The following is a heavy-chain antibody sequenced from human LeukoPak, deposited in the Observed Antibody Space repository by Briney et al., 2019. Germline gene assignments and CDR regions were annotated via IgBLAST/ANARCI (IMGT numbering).Heavy chain of an antibody. V-gene: IGHV4-59*08. J-gene: IGHJ4*02. CDR3: ARLPVSSSWHYYYDY. CDR2: IYYSRST. Sequence: PSETLSLTRTVSVGSISSYYWSWIRQHPGKGLEWTGYIYYSRSTNYNPSLKSRVTISVDPSKNQFSLKLSSVTAADTAVYYCARLPVSSSWHYYYDYWGQGTLVTVSS. D-gene: IGHD6-13*01. CDR1: VGSISSYY.